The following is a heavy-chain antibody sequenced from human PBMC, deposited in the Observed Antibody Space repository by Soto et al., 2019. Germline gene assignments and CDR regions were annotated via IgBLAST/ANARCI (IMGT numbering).Heavy chain of an antibody. CDR2: IYYSGST. J-gene: IGHJ4*02. Sequence: SETLSLTCTVSGDSISSYYWSWIRQPPGKGLEWIGYIYYSGSTNYNPSLKSRVTISVDTSKNQFSLKLSSVTAADTAVYYCAGFHGEFMYYFDYWGQGTLVTVS. CDR3: AGFHGEFMYYFDY. D-gene: IGHD4-17*01. CDR1: GDSISSYY. V-gene: IGHV4-59*08.